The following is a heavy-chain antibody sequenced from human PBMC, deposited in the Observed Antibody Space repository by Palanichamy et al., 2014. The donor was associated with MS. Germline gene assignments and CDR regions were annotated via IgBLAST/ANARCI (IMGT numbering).Heavy chain of an antibody. CDR1: IHLQQIW. CDR3: AKVDADHGGNIGLYD. D-gene: IGHD4-23*01. V-gene: IGHV3-30*02. CDR2: VEYDGNTK. Sequence: VQLVEVWGRRGPAWGVPETLLCSVWIHLQQIWHALGPPGSRQGAGVVAFVEYDGNTKYYADSVKGRFTISRDNPKNTLYLQMNSLRPEETALYYCAKVDADHGGNIGLYDWGQGTRVTVSS. J-gene: IGHJ4*02.